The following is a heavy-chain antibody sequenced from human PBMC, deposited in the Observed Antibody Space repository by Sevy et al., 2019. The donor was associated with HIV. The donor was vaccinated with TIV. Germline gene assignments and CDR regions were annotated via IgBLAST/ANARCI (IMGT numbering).Heavy chain of an antibody. CDR2: IKQDGSEK. CDR3: ARHPIAAHVYYGMDV. CDR1: GFTFSSYW. V-gene: IGHV3-7*03. Sequence: GGSLRLSCAASGFTFSSYWMSWVRQAPGKGLEWVANIKQDGSEKYYLDSVKGRFTISRDNAKNSLYLQMNSLRAEDTAVYYCARHPIAAHVYYGMDVWGQGTTVTVSS. J-gene: IGHJ6*02. D-gene: IGHD6-25*01.